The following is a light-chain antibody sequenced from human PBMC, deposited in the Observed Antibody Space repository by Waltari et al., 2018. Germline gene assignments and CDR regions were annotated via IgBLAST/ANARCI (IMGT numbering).Light chain of an antibody. J-gene: IGKJ5*01. CDR3: QQYNNWPPMT. CDR1: QSVSSN. Sequence: IVMTQSPATLSVSPGERATLSCRASQSVSSNLAWYQQKAGQAPRLLIYGASTRATGIPARFSGSGSGTEFTLTISSLQSEDLALYYCQQYNNWPPMTFGQGTRLEIK. V-gene: IGKV3-15*01. CDR2: GAS.